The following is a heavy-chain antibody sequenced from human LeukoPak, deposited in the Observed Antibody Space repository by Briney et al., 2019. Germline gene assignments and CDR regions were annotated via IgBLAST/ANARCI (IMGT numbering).Heavy chain of an antibody. Sequence: SETLSLTCAVYGGSFSGYYWSWIRQPPGKGLEWIGEINHSGSTNYNPSLKSRVTISVDTPKNQFSLKLSSVTAADTAVYYCARGPRPYYYDSSGYYGKNDAFDIWGQGTMVTVSS. CDR2: INHSGST. V-gene: IGHV4-34*01. CDR1: GGSFSGYY. J-gene: IGHJ3*02. D-gene: IGHD3-22*01. CDR3: ARGPRPYYYDSSGYYGKNDAFDI.